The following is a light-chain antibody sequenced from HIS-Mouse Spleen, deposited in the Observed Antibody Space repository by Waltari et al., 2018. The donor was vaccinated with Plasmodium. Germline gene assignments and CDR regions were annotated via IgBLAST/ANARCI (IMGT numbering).Light chain of an antibody. J-gene: IGLJ2*01. CDR2: DVS. Sequence: QSALTQPRSVSGSPGQSVTISRTRTRSDVGGYNYVSWYQQHPGKDPKRMIYDVSKRPSGVPDRFSGSKSGNTASLTISGLQAEDEADYYCCSYAGSYTWVFGGGTKLTVL. CDR3: CSYAGSYTWV. V-gene: IGLV2-11*01. CDR1: RSDVGGYNY.